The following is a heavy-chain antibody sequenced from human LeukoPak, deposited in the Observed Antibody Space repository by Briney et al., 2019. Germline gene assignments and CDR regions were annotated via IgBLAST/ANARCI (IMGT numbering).Heavy chain of an antibody. CDR3: SSLYSPGAFDI. CDR1: GFTFSSYW. Sequence: PGGSLRLSCAASGFTFSSYWMYWVRQAPGKGLVGVSRINSDGSSTSYADSVKGRFTISRDNAKNTLYLQMNSLRAEDTAVYYCSSLYSPGAFDIWGQGTVVTVSS. CDR2: INSDGSST. D-gene: IGHD5-12*01. J-gene: IGHJ3*02. V-gene: IGHV3-74*01.